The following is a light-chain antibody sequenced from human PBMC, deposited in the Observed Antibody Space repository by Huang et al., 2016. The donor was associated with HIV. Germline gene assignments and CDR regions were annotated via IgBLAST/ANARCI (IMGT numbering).Light chain of an antibody. CDR2: AAS. J-gene: IGKJ1*01. CDR3: QKYDSAPRT. Sequence: MTQSPPSLSASIGDRVTLTCRASRDISTFLAWYQQKPWKPPRLLIYAASILHSCVPSRFSGGGSGTNFTLTVSSLQPEDVANYYCQKYDSAPRTFGQGTKLEL. V-gene: IGKV1-27*01. CDR1: RDISTF.